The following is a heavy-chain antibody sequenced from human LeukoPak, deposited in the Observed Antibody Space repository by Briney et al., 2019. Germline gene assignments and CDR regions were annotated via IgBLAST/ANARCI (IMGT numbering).Heavy chain of an antibody. CDR3: ARDAIDGGYYMDV. Sequence: PSETLSLTCTVSGGSITSHYWSWIRQPPGRGLEWIGYMYYSGFSNYNPSLKSRVTISIDTSKNQFSLKLRSVTAADTAVYYCARDAIDGGYYMDVWGRGTTVTVSS. V-gene: IGHV4-59*11. CDR1: GGSITSHY. J-gene: IGHJ6*03. CDR2: MYYSGFS. D-gene: IGHD2-15*01.